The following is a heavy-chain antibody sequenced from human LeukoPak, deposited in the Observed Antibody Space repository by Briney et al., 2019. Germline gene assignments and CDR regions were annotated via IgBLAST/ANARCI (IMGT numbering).Heavy chain of an antibody. CDR1: GFTFSSYA. V-gene: IGHV3-23*01. CDR3: AKVASFGVVIRGGYYFDY. J-gene: IGHJ4*02. Sequence: PGGSLRLSCAASGFTFSSYAMSWVRQAPGKGLEWVSAISGSGGSTYYADSVKGRFTISRDNSKNTLYLQMNSLRAEDTAVYYCAKVASFGVVIRGGYYFDYWGQGTLVTVSS. CDR2: ISGSGGST. D-gene: IGHD3-3*01.